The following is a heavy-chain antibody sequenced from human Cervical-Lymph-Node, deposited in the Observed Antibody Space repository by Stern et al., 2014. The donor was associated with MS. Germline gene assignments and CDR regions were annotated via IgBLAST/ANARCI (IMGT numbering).Heavy chain of an antibody. CDR3: AREDYDGTGHPYYYGLDV. CDR1: GGSIASSSYY. D-gene: IGHD3-22*01. Sequence: QLQLQESGPGRVKPSQTLSLTCTVSGGSIASSSYYWSWIRQPAGKGLEWIGRIFPSGSTNYNPSLQSRVPLSIDPSKNQFSLRLSFVTAADTAVYYCAREDYDGTGHPYYYGLDVWGQGTTVTVSS. CDR2: IFPSGST. V-gene: IGHV4-61*02. J-gene: IGHJ6*02.